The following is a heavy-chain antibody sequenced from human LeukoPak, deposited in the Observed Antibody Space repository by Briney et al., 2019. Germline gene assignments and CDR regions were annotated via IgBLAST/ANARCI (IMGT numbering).Heavy chain of an antibody. Sequence: ASVKVSCKVSGYTLSELFMHGVRQAPGKGLEWMGGFDSEDGETIYAQTFQGRVTMTEDTSTETAYMELSSLRSDDTAVYFCATLYCNSLRLPHDAFDIWGQGTMVTVSS. CDR1: GYTLSELF. J-gene: IGHJ3*02. CDR2: FDSEDGET. D-gene: IGHD3-22*01. V-gene: IGHV1-24*01. CDR3: ATLYCNSLRLPHDAFDI.